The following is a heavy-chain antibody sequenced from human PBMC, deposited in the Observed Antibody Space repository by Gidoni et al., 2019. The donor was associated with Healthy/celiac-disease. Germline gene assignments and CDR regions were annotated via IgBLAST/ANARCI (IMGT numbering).Heavy chain of an antibody. D-gene: IGHD3-22*01. V-gene: IGHV3-23*01. CDR3: ARQNYYDSSGYKPAFDY. Sequence: EVQLLESGGGLVQPGGSLSLSCAASGFTFSSSAMSWVRQAPGKGLEWVSAISGSGGSTYYADSVKGRFTISRDNSKNTLYLQMNSLRAEDTAVYYCARQNYYDSSGYKPAFDYWGQGTLVTVSS. CDR1: GFTFSSSA. J-gene: IGHJ4*02. CDR2: ISGSGGST.